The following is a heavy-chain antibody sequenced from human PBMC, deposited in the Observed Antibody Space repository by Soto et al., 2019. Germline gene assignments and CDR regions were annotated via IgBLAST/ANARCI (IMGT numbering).Heavy chain of an antibody. CDR2: IIPIFGTA. CDR1: GGTFNSYA. D-gene: IGHD2-21*01. V-gene: IGHV1-69*06. Sequence: SVKVSCKASGGTFNSYAISWVRQAPGQGLEWMGGIIPIFGTANYAQKFQGRVTITAEKSTSTAYMELSSLRSEDTAVYYCARAIPSNCFDPGGQETLVTVSS. CDR3: ARAIPSNCFDP. J-gene: IGHJ5*02.